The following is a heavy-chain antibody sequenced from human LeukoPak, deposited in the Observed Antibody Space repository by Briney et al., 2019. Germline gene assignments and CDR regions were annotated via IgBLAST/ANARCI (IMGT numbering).Heavy chain of an antibody. J-gene: IGHJ4*02. CDR3: ARGDSLVRGVIITEYYFDY. V-gene: IGHV1-2*02. CDR2: INPDSGGT. CDR1: GYTFTGYY. D-gene: IGHD3-10*01. Sequence: ASVKVSCKASGYTFTGYYMHWVRQAPGQGVEWMGWINPDSGGTNYVQKFQDRVTMTRDTSISAAYMELSSLRSDDTAVYYCARGDSLVRGVIITEYYFDYWGQGTLVTVSS.